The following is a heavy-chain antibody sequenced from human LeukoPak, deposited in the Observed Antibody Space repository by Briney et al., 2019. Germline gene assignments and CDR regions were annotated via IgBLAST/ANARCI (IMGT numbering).Heavy chain of an antibody. J-gene: IGHJ5*02. CDR3: ARKFRIAAAYWTWFDP. D-gene: IGHD6-13*01. Sequence: PSETLSLTCTVSGYSISSGYYWGWIRQPPGKGLEWIGSIYYSGSTYYNPSLKSRVTISVDTSKNQFSLKLSSVTAADTAVYYCARKFRIAAAYWTWFDPWGQGTLVTVSS. CDR2: IYYSGST. CDR1: GYSISSGYY. V-gene: IGHV4-38-2*02.